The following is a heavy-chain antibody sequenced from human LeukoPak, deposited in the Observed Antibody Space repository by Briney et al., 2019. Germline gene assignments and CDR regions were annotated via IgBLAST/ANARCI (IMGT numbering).Heavy chain of an antibody. D-gene: IGHD6-6*01. Sequence: SETLSLTCTVSGGSISSYYWSWIRQPAGKGLEWIGYIYYSGSTNYNPSLKSRVTISVDTSKNQFSLKLSSVTAADTAVYYCARRLVLAFDIWGQGTMVTVSS. CDR1: GGSISSYY. V-gene: IGHV4-59*08. CDR2: IYYSGST. CDR3: ARRLVLAFDI. J-gene: IGHJ3*02.